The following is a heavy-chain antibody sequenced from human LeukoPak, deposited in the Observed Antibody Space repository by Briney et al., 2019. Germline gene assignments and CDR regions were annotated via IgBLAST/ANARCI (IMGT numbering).Heavy chain of an antibody. CDR3: AKDSNGSGTYFDY. CDR1: GFTFGDYA. Sequence: GGSLRLSCAASGFTFGDYAMHWVRQAPGKGLEWVSGISWNSGSIGYADSVKGRFTISRDNAKNSLYLEMNSLRAEDTALYYCAKDSNGSGTYFDYWGQGTLVTVSS. D-gene: IGHD3-10*01. V-gene: IGHV3-9*01. CDR2: ISWNSGSI. J-gene: IGHJ4*02.